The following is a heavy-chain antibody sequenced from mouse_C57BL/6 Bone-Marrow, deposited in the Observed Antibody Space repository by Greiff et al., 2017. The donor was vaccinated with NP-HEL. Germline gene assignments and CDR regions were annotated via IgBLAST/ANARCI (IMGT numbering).Heavy chain of an antibody. J-gene: IGHJ3*01. Sequence: VVESGASVKLSCKATGYTFTGYWIEWVKQRPGHGLEWIGEILPGSGSTNYNEKFKGKATFTADTSSNTAYMQLSSLTTEDSAIYYCARGSNSFAYWGQGTLVTVSA. CDR3: ARGSNSFAY. V-gene: IGHV1-9*01. D-gene: IGHD2-5*01. CDR2: ILPGSGST. CDR1: GYTFTGYW.